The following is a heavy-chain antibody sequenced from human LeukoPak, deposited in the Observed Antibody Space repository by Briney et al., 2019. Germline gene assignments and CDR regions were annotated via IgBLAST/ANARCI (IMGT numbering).Heavy chain of an antibody. CDR2: ISSNSYI. CDR1: GFTFSSYS. CDR3: ARAPTIVVGPT. J-gene: IGHJ5*02. V-gene: IGHV3-21*01. Sequence: GGSLRLSCAAPGFTFSSYSMNWVRQAPGKGLEWVSSISSNSYIYYADSVKGRFTISRDNAKNSLYLQMNSLRAEDTAVYYCARAPTIVVGPTWGQGTLVTVSS. D-gene: IGHD2-2*01.